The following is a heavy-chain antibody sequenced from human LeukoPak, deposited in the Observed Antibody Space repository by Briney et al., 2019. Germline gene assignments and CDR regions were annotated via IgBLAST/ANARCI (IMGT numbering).Heavy chain of an antibody. J-gene: IGHJ1*01. D-gene: IGHD3-22*01. V-gene: IGHV3-30*02. Sequence: GGSLRLSCAASGFTFSSYWMSWVRQAPGKGLEWVAFIRYDGSNKYYADSVKGRFTISRDNSKNTLYLQMNSLRAEDTAVYYCAKDGLDSSGYRYFQHWGQGTLVTVSS. CDR3: AKDGLDSSGYRYFQH. CDR2: IRYDGSNK. CDR1: GFTFSSYW.